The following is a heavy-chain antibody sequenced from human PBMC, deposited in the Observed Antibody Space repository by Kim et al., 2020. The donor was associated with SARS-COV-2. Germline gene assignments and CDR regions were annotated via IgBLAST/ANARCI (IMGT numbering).Heavy chain of an antibody. D-gene: IGHD1-26*01. J-gene: IGHJ4*02. Sequence: GGSLRLSCAASGFTFSSYEMNWVRQAPGKGLEWVSYISSSGSTIYYADSVKGRFTISRDNAKNSLYLQMNSLRAEDTAVYYCARDDGLRWEQQPGFDYWGQGTLVTVSS. CDR3: ARDDGLRWEQQPGFDY. V-gene: IGHV3-48*03. CDR1: GFTFSSYE. CDR2: ISSSGSTI.